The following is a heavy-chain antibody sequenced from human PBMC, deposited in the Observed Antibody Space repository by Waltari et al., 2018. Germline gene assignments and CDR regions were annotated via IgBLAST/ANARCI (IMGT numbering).Heavy chain of an antibody. D-gene: IGHD5-18*01. CDR2: INHSGST. V-gene: IGHV4-34*01. CDR3: ARGIGYSYGYDY. CDR1: GGSFSGYY. Sequence: QVQLQQWGAGLLKPSETLSLTCAVYGGSFSGYYWSWTRQPPGKGLEWIGEINHSGSTNYNPSLKSRVTISVDTSKNQFSLKLSSVTAADTAVYYCARGIGYSYGYDYWGQGTLVTVSS. J-gene: IGHJ4*02.